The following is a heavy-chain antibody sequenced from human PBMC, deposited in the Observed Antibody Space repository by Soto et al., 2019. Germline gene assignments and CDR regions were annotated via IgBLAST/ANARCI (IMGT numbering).Heavy chain of an antibody. CDR2: ISSSGSTI. V-gene: IGHV3-48*03. CDR3: ASLGVAYYYYGMDV. CDR1: GFTFSSYE. J-gene: IGHJ6*02. Sequence: GGSLRLSCAASGFTFSSYEMNWVRQAPGKGLEWVSYISSSGSTIYYADSVKGRFTISRDNAKNSLYLQMNSLRAEDTAVYYCASLGVAYYYYGMDVWGQGTTVTVSS.